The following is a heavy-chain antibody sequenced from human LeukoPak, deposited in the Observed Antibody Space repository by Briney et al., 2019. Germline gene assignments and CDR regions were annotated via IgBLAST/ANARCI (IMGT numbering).Heavy chain of an antibody. D-gene: IGHD3-22*01. J-gene: IGHJ4*02. V-gene: IGHV3-21*01. CDR2: ISSYSSYI. CDR3: ARDSSSGPPPDY. Sequence: PGGSLRLSCAASGFTFSSYAMSWVRQAPGKGLEWVSSISSYSSYIYYADSVKGRFTISRDNAKNSLYLQMNSLRAEDTAVYYCARDSSSGPPPDYWGQGTLVTVSS. CDR1: GFTFSSYA.